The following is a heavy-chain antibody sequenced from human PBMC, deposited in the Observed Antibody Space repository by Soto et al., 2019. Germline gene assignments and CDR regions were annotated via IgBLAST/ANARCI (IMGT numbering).Heavy chain of an antibody. Sequence: GSLRLSCAASGFTFSSYGMHWVRQAPGKGLEWVAVISYDGSNKYYADSVKGRFTISRDNSKNTLYLQMNSLRAEDTAVYYCAKVPPKYSYGPGPFDYWGQGTLVTVSS. J-gene: IGHJ4*02. CDR2: ISYDGSNK. CDR3: AKVPPKYSYGPGPFDY. D-gene: IGHD5-18*01. V-gene: IGHV3-30*18. CDR1: GFTFSSYG.